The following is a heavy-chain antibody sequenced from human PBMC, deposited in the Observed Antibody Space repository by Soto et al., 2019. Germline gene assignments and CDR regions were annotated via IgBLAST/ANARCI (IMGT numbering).Heavy chain of an antibody. D-gene: IGHD3-16*02. J-gene: IGHJ4*02. Sequence: QVQLVQSGAEVKKPGSSVKVSCKASGGTFSSYAISWVRQAPGQGLEWMGGIIPIFGTANYAQKFQGRVTITADESTSTAYMELSSLRSEDTAVYYCAITYDYVWGSYRYTVCDYWGQGTLVTVSS. CDR2: IIPIFGTA. V-gene: IGHV1-69*12. CDR1: GGTFSSYA. CDR3: AITYDYVWGSYRYTVCDY.